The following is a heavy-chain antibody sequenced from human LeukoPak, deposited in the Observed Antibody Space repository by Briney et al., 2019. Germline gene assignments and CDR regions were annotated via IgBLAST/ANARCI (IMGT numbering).Heavy chain of an antibody. CDR3: ARDPPHDYGDYRRFDY. CDR2: ISAYNGNT. D-gene: IGHD4-17*01. V-gene: IGHV1-18*01. J-gene: IGHJ4*02. Sequence: GASVKVSCKASGYTFTSYGISWVRQAPGQGLEWMGWISAYNGNTNYAQKLQGRVTMTTDTSTSTAYMELRSLRSDDTAVYYCARDPPHDYGDYRRFDYWGQGTLVTVSS. CDR1: GYTFTSYG.